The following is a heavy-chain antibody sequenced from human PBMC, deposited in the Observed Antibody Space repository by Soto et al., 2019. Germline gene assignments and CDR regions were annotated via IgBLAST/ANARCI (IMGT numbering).Heavy chain of an antibody. CDR3: ARGLWIRVYCRGGSCYDDAFDI. CDR1: GGTFSSYT. D-gene: IGHD2-15*01. V-gene: IGHV1-69*02. CDR2: IIPILGIA. Sequence: QVQLVQSGAEVKKPGSSVKVSCKASGGTFSSYTISCVRQAPGQGLEWMGRIIPILGIANYAQKFQGRVTITADKSTSTAYMELSSLRSEDTAVYYCARGLWIRVYCRGGSCYDDAFDIWGQVTMVTVSS. J-gene: IGHJ3*02.